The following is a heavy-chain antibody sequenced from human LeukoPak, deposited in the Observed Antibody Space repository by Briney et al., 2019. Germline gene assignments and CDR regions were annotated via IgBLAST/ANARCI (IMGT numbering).Heavy chain of an antibody. V-gene: IGHV1-2*06. CDR2: IIPTSGET. CDR1: GYTFTGYY. Sequence: ASVKVSCKDSGYTFTGYYIYWVRQAPGQGLEWLGRIIPTSGETNYAQKFHGRVTMTSDTSINEAYIAPSSLTSDDAAVYYCAIGTPAAGIFEYWGQGALVTVSS. J-gene: IGHJ4*02. D-gene: IGHD6-13*01. CDR3: AIGTPAAGIFEY.